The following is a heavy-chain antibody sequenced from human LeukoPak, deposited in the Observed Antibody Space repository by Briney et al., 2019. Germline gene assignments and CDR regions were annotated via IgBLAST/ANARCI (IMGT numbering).Heavy chain of an antibody. CDR1: GYTLTSHG. V-gene: IGHV1-18*01. CDR2: HIMSDDKP. CDR3: ARSPGDPWDDTSFYLDV. D-gene: IGHD4-17*01. J-gene: IGHJ6*03. Sequence: ASVKVSCKASGYTLTSHGITWVRQAPGQGLEWMGCHIMSDDKPKYAQRFQGRVTMTTDTSTGTAYMDLRGLRPDDTAVYYCARSPGDPWDDTSFYLDVWGEGTTVTVSS.